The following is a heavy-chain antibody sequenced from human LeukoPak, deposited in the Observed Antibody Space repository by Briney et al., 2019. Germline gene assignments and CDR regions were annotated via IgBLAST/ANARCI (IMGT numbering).Heavy chain of an antibody. CDR3: AGGLGLLKRNYFDY. CDR2: IKQDGSEK. V-gene: IGHV3-7*04. CDR1: GFTFSSYW. D-gene: IGHD3/OR15-3a*01. Sequence: GGSLRLSCAASGFTFSSYWMSWVRQAPGKGLEWVANIKQDGSEKYYVDSVKGRFTISRDNAKNSLYLQMNSLRAEDTAVYYCAGGLGLLKRNYFDYWGQGSLVIVSS. J-gene: IGHJ4*02.